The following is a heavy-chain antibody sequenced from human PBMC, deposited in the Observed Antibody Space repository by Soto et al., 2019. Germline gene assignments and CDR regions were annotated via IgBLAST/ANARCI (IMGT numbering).Heavy chain of an antibody. J-gene: IGHJ5*02. CDR1: GFTVSSNY. D-gene: IGHD2-15*01. CDR2: IYSGGST. Sequence: PGGSLRLSCAASGFTVSSNYMSWVRQAPGKGLEWVSVIYSGGSTYYADSVKGRFTISRDNSKHTLYLQMSSLRSEDTAVYYCAKPAVLQAGGYCSGAGCYPPASWGQGTLVTVSS. V-gene: IGHV3-53*01. CDR3: AKPAVLQAGGYCSGAGCYPPAS.